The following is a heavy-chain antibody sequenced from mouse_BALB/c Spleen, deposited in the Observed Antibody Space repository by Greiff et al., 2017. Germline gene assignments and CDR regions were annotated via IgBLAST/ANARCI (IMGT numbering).Heavy chain of an antibody. V-gene: IGHV5-9-4*01. CDR1: GFTFSSYA. CDR3: AREGAD. Sequence: EVQLEESGGGLVKPGGSLKLSCAASGFTFSSYAMSWVRQSPGKRLEWVAEISSGGSYTYYPDTVTGRFTISRDNAKNTLYLEMSSLRSEDTAMYYCAREGADWGQGTLVTVSA. CDR2: ISSGGSYT. J-gene: IGHJ3*01.